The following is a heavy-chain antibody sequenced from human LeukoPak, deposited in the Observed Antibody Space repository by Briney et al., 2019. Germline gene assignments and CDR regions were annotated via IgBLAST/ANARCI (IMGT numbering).Heavy chain of an antibody. V-gene: IGHV4-59*08. Sequence: PSETLSLTCTVSGGSISSYYWSWIRQPPGKGLEWIGYIYYSGSTNYNPSLKSRVTISVDTSTNQFSLKLSSVTAADTAVYYCARGPYYYDSSGSFDYWGQGTLVTVSS. J-gene: IGHJ4*02. CDR2: IYYSGST. CDR1: GGSISSYY. D-gene: IGHD3-22*01. CDR3: ARGPYYYDSSGSFDY.